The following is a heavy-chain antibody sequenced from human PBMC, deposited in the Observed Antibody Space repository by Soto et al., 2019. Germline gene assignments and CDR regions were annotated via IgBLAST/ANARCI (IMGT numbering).Heavy chain of an antibody. Sequence: GGSLRLSCAASGFTFSNYGMHWVRQAPGKGPEWVAFIWYDGGNKYYAESVKGRFTISRDNSKNTLYLQMNSLRAEDTAVYYCARDGDVNTGFGKDYWGQGTLVTVSS. J-gene: IGHJ4*02. CDR2: IWYDGGNK. V-gene: IGHV3-33*01. CDR3: ARDGDVNTGFGKDY. CDR1: GFTFSNYG. D-gene: IGHD3-16*01.